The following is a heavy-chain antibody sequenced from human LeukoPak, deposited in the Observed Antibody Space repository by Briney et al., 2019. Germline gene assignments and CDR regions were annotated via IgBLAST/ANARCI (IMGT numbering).Heavy chain of an antibody. V-gene: IGHV3-53*05. Sequence: GGSLRLSCAASGFTVSSNYTSWVRQAPGEGLEWVSVIYSGGSTYYADSVKGRFTISRDNSKDTLYLQMNSLRSEDTAVYYCARDPGPHSSTSEVAFDIWGQGTMVTVSS. D-gene: IGHD2-2*01. CDR1: GFTVSSNY. CDR3: ARDPGPHSSTSEVAFDI. J-gene: IGHJ3*02. CDR2: IYSGGST.